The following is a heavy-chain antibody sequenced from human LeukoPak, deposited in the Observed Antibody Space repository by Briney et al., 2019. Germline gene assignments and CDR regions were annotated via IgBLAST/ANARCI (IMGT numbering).Heavy chain of an antibody. D-gene: IGHD3-10*01. V-gene: IGHV3-30*04. J-gene: IGHJ4*02. CDR1: GFTFSKNA. Sequence: PGGSLRLSCAASGFTFSKNAMHWVRQAPGKGLEWVAVISVDGRDLYHADSVKGRFTISRDNSKNTLYLQMTSLRTDDTAVYYCARDKSAAADYYFDFWGQGTLVTVS. CDR3: ARDKSAAADYYFDF. CDR2: ISVDGRDL.